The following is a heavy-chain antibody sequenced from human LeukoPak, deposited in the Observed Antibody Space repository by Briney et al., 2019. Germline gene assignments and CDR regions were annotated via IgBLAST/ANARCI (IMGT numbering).Heavy chain of an antibody. D-gene: IGHD2/OR15-2a*01. V-gene: IGHV4-34*01. J-gene: IGHJ4*02. CDR1: GGSFSGYY. CDR2: INHSGST. CDR3: AKNEDFDY. Sequence: PSETLSLTCAVHGGSFSGYYWSWIRQPPGKGLEWIGEINHSGSTNYNPSLKCRVTISVDTSKNQSSLKLSSVTAADTAVYYCAKNEDFDYWGQGTLVTVSS.